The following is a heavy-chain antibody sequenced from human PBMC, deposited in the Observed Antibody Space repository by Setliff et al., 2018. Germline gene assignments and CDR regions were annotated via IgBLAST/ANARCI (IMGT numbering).Heavy chain of an antibody. CDR1: GFTFSSYS. J-gene: IGHJ4*02. D-gene: IGHD3-16*01. CDR3: ARDGGEY. CDR2: INWDGRTT. Sequence: LRLSCAASGFTFSSYSMNWVRQAPGKGLEWVSTINWDGRTTGYTDSVKGRFTISRDNGKNSLYLQMNSLRAEDTALYHCARDGGEYCGQGTLVTVSS. V-gene: IGHV3-20*01.